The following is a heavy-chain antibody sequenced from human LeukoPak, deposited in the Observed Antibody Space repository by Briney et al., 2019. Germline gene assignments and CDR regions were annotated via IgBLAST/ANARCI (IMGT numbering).Heavy chain of an antibody. J-gene: IGHJ6*03. CDR1: RFTFNRYG. V-gene: IGHV3-30*02. Sequence: QAGGSLRLSCVASRFTFNRYGMHWVRQAPGKGLEWVAFLRYDGSNKDYADSVKGRFTISRDNVKNSLYLQMNSLRAEDTALYYCARAPGVRYYYYMDVWGKGTTVTVSS. CDR2: LRYDGSNK. D-gene: IGHD2-8*01. CDR3: ARAPGVRYYYYMDV.